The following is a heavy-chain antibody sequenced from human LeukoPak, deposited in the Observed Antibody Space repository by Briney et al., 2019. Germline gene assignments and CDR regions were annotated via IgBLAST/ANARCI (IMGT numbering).Heavy chain of an antibody. V-gene: IGHV1-2*02. CDR3: ARDLQSHDYRPPNYYYYYMDV. Sequence: AASVKVSCTASGYTFTGYYMHWVRQAPGQGLEWVGWINPNSGGTNYAQKFQGRVTMTRDTSISTAYMELSRLRSDDTAVYYCARDLQSHDYRPPNYYYYYMDVWGKGTTVTVSS. CDR1: GYTFTGYY. J-gene: IGHJ6*03. CDR2: INPNSGGT. D-gene: IGHD4-11*01.